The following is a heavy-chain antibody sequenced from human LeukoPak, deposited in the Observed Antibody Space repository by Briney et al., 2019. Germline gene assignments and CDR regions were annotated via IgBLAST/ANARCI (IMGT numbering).Heavy chain of an antibody. CDR2: ISGSGGST. V-gene: IGHV3-23*01. D-gene: IGHD1-26*01. CDR1: GFTFSSYA. J-gene: IGHJ4*02. Sequence: GGSLRLSCAASGFTFSSYAMSWVRQAPGKGLEWVSAISGSGGSTYYADSVKGRFTISGDNSKNTLYLQMNSLRAEDTAVYYCAKGPSGSYQGYFDYWGQGTLVTVSS. CDR3: AKGPSGSYQGYFDY.